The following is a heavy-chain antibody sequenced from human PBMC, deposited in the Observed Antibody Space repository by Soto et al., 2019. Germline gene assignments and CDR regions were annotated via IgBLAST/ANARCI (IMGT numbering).Heavy chain of an antibody. J-gene: IGHJ4*02. CDR2: ISSSGSTI. Sequence: HPGGSLSLSFAASGFTFSGYEMNWVRQAPGKGLEWVSYISSSGSTIYYADSVKGRFTISRDNAKNSLYLQMNSLRAEDTAVYYCARALPTTQWGQGTLVTVSS. V-gene: IGHV3-48*03. CDR3: ARALPTTQ. CDR1: GFTFSGYE. D-gene: IGHD1-7*01.